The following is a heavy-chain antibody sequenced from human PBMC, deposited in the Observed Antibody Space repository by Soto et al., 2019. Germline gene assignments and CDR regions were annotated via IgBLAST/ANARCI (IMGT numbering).Heavy chain of an antibody. V-gene: IGHV3-7*01. D-gene: IGHD6-19*01. Sequence: PGGSLRLSCAASGFTFSSYWMIWVRQAPGKGLEWVANIKQDGSEKYYMDSVKGRFTISRDNAKNSLYLQMNSLRAEDTAVYYCARDVGGYSSGWPLYYFDYWGQGTLVTVSS. CDR3: ARDVGGYSSGWPLYYFDY. CDR2: IKQDGSEK. CDR1: GFTFSSYW. J-gene: IGHJ4*02.